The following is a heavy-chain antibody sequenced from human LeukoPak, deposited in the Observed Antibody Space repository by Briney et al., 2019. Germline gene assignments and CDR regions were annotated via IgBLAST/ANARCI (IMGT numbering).Heavy chain of an antibody. J-gene: IGHJ6*02. V-gene: IGHV4-39*01. CDR1: GDSMITDTYY. Sequence: SETLSLTCTVSGDSMITDTYYWVWIRKPPRKGLEWIANSYYNGGTQYSWALTNRATMSVDTSTNQFSLRLSSVTAADTAVYYCARRSYRADVDVWGQGTTVTVSS. CDR2: SYYNGGT. CDR3: ARRSYRADVDV. D-gene: IGHD3-10*01.